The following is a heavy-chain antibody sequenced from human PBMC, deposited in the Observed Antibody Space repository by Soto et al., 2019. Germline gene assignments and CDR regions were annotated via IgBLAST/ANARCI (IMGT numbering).Heavy chain of an antibody. J-gene: IGHJ6*02. V-gene: IGHV1-69*06. Sequence: QVQLVQSGAEVRKPGSSVKVPCKASGGTFSSYAISWVRQAPGQGLEWMGGIIPIFGTANFAQRFQGSVKITADKSTSTAYMDLSSLRSEDTAMYYCARPKVARNECVWGSSRSHYYGMDVWGQGTTVTVSS. D-gene: IGHD3-16*02. CDR3: ARPKVARNECVWGSSRSHYYGMDV. CDR1: GGTFSSYA. CDR2: IIPIFGTA.